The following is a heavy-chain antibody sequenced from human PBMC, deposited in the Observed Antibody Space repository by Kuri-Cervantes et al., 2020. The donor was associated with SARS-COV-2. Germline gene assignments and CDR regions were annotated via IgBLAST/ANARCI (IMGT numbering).Heavy chain of an antibody. CDR2: IYTSGST. V-gene: IGHV4-61*09. J-gene: IGHJ2*01. CDR3: ASSGYNWGPDYWYFDL. D-gene: IGHD1-1*01. Sequence: SETLSLTCTVSGGSISSGSYYWSWIRQPAGKGLEWIGYIYTSGSTNYNPSLKSRVTISVDTSKNQFSLKLSSVTAADTAVYYCASSGYNWGPDYWYFDLWGRGTRGTVSS. CDR1: GGSISSGSYY.